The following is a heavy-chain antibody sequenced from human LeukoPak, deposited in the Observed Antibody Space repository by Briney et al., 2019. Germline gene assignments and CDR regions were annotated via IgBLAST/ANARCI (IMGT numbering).Heavy chain of an antibody. CDR1: GFTFSSYS. J-gene: IGHJ4*02. Sequence: GGSLRLSCAASGFTFSSYSMNWVRQAPGKGLEWVSSISSSSSYIYYADSVKGRFTISRDNAKNSLYLQMNSLRAEDTAVYYCAKDFYVGPVLARYFDYXGQGTLVTVSX. D-gene: IGHD2-8*02. CDR2: ISSSSSYI. CDR3: AKDFYVGPVLARYFDY. V-gene: IGHV3-21*01.